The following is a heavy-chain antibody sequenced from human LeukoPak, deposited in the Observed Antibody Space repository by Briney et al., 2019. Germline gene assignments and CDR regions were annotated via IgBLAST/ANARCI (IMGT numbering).Heavy chain of an antibody. D-gene: IGHD6-6*01. J-gene: IGHJ4*02. CDR2: IYPGDSDT. Sequence: GESLKISCEGSGYSFTSYWIGWVRQMPGKGLEWMGIIYPGDSDTRYSPSFQGQVTISADKSISTAYLQWSSLKASDTAMYYCARFRSSSFGDFDYWGQGTLVTVSS. CDR3: ARFRSSSFGDFDY. CDR1: GYSFTSYW. V-gene: IGHV5-51*01.